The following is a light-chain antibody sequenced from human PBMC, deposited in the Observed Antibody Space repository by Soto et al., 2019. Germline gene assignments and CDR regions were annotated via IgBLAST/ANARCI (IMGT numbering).Light chain of an antibody. CDR3: SSYKRSGTYV. CDR2: DVS. J-gene: IGLJ1*01. V-gene: IGLV2-14*01. Sequence: QSALTQPASVSGSPGQSIAISCTGTSSDVGGYNYVSWYQQHPGKAPKLMIYDVSNRPSGVSNRFSGSKSGNTASLTISGLQAEDEADYYCSSYKRSGTYVFGSGTKVTVL. CDR1: SSDVGGYNY.